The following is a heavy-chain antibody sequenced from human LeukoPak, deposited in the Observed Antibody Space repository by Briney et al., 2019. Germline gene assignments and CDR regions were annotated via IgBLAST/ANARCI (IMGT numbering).Heavy chain of an antibody. CDR2: IKQDGSET. Sequence: PGGSLRLSCAASGFTFSNYWMTWVRQAPRKGLKWVANIKQDGSETYYVDSVKGRFTISRDNAKNSLFLQMNSLRADDTAVYYCARETFAATARGGDHWGQGTLVTVSS. V-gene: IGHV3-7*01. J-gene: IGHJ4*02. D-gene: IGHD6-13*01. CDR3: ARETFAATARGGDH. CDR1: GFTFSNYW.